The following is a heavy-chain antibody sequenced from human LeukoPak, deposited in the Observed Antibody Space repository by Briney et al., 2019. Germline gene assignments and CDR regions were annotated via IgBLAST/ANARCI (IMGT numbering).Heavy chain of an antibody. J-gene: IGHJ3*01. CDR2: ISFSGANT. D-gene: IGHD3-16*02. CDR3: ARDIELSA. V-gene: IGHV3-23*01. CDR1: GFTFRDSA. Sequence: GGSLRLSCAASGFTFRDSAMSWVPQAPGKGLEWVSLISFSGANTYYADSVKGRFTVSRDNSKDTLYLRMNSLRAEDTAIYYCARDIELSAWGLGTMVTVSS.